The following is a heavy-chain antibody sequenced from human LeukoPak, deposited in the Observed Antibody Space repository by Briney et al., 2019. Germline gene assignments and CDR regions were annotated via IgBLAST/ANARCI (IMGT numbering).Heavy chain of an antibody. V-gene: IGHV4-61*01. CDR2: IYYSGST. CDR3: ARTDLGRHFDD. D-gene: IGHD1-26*01. Sequence: PSETLSLTCTVSGGSVSSSSSYWSWIRQPPGKGLEWIGYIYYSGSTNYNPSLKSRVTISLDTSKNQFSLKLRSVTAADTAVYYCARTDLGRHFDDWGQGTLVTVSS. CDR1: GGSVSSSSSY. J-gene: IGHJ4*02.